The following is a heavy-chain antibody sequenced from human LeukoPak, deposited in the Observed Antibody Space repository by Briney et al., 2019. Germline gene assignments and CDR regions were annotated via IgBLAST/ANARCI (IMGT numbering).Heavy chain of an antibody. D-gene: IGHD3-22*01. Sequence: ASVKVSCKASGYTFTSYGISWVRQAPGQGLEWMGWISAYNGNTNYAQKFQGRVTMTRDTSISTAYMELSRLRSDDTAVYYCARDTYYYDSSGYYYVYYFDYWGQGTLVTVFS. CDR1: GYTFTSYG. CDR3: ARDTYYYDSSGYYYVYYFDY. J-gene: IGHJ4*02. V-gene: IGHV1-18*01. CDR2: ISAYNGNT.